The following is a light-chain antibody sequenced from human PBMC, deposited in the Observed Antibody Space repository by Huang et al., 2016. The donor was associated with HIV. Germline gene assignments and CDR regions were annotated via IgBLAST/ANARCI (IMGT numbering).Light chain of an antibody. J-gene: IGKJ3*01. V-gene: IGKV3-15*01. CDR3: QQYDNLPPFT. CDR2: DAS. Sequence: EIVMTQSPGTLSVSPGERATLSCRASQSVRSNLAWYQQTPGQAPRLLIYDASTRATGIPARFSGSGSGTQFTLSISSLQSEDFAVYYCQQYDNLPPFTFGPGTKVDIK. CDR1: QSVRSN.